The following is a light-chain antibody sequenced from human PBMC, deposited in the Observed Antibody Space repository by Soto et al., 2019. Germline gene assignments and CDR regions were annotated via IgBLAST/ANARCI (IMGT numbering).Light chain of an antibody. Sequence: SYELTQPPSVSVAPGQTARITCEGNNIGSKNVHWYQQKPGQAPALVVYDDRGRPSGVPERLSGSNSGNTATLTISRVEAGDGADYYCQVWDSTRDHVIFGGGTKVTVL. CDR3: QVWDSTRDHVI. J-gene: IGLJ2*01. CDR1: NIGSKN. CDR2: DDR. V-gene: IGLV3-21*02.